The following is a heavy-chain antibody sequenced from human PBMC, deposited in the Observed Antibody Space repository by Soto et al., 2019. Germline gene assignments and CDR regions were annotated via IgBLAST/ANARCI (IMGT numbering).Heavy chain of an antibody. CDR2: IYYSGST. Sequence: SETLSLTCTVSGGSISSSSYYWGWIRQPPGKGLEWIGSIYYSGSTYYNPSLKSRVTISVDTSKNQFSLKLSSVTAADTAVYYCARVAARPLYYFDYWGRGTLVTVSS. D-gene: IGHD6-6*01. CDR1: GGSISSSSYY. CDR3: ARVAARPLYYFDY. J-gene: IGHJ4*02. V-gene: IGHV4-39*01.